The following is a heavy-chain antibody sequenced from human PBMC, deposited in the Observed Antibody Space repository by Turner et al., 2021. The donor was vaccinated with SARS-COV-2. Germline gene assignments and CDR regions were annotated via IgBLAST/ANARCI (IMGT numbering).Heavy chain of an antibody. Sequence: QLQLQESGPGLVKPSETLSLTCTVSGGSITSSTYYWGWIRQPPGKGLDWIGSNLSRGGTYHHPSLKSRVTISVDTSKNQFSLKLTSVTAADTAVYYCARSYHTYYFDYWGQGTLGTVSS. D-gene: IGHD2-2*01. J-gene: IGHJ4*02. CDR1: GGSITSSTYY. CDR2: NLSRGGT. V-gene: IGHV4-39*01. CDR3: ARSYHTYYFDY.